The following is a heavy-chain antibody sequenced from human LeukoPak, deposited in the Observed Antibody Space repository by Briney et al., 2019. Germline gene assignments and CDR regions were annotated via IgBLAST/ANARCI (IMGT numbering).Heavy chain of an antibody. V-gene: IGHV3-48*01. J-gene: IGHJ4*02. CDR2: ISSSSSTI. D-gene: IGHD3-10*01. CDR3: ARAGFTFSDYFGSFFDY. Sequence: GGSLRLSCAVSGFSFSYSWMSWVRQAPGKGLEWVSHISSSSSTIYYADSVKGRFTISRDNAKNSLYLQMNSLRAEDTAVYYCARAGFTFSDYFGSFFDYWGQGTLVTVSS. CDR1: GFSFSYSW.